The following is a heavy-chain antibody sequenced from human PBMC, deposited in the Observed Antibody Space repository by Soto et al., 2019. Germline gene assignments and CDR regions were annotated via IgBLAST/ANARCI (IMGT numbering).Heavy chain of an antibody. V-gene: IGHV1-69*13. CDR2: IIPIFGTA. D-gene: IGHD6-13*01. CDR3: ARDASPGIAGAGPPENYFDY. J-gene: IGHJ4*02. Sequence: ASVKVSCKASGGTFSSYAISWVRQAPGQGLEWMGGIIPIFGTANYAQKFQGRVTITADESTSTAYMELSSLRSEDTAVYYCARDASPGIAGAGPPENYFDYWGQGTLVTVSS. CDR1: GGTFSSYA.